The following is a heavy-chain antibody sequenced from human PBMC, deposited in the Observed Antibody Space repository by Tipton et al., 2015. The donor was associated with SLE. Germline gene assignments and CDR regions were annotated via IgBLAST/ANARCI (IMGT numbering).Heavy chain of an antibody. D-gene: IGHD3-10*02. J-gene: IGHJ4*02. V-gene: IGHV4-39*07. Sequence: LRLSCTVSGGSISSSSYYWGWIRQPPGKGLEWIGSIYYSGSTYYNPSLKSRVTISVDTSKNQFSLKLSPVTAADTAVYYCARRMVFGGDYFDYWGQGTLVTVSS. CDR2: IYYSGST. CDR1: GGSISSSSYY. CDR3: ARRMVFGGDYFDY.